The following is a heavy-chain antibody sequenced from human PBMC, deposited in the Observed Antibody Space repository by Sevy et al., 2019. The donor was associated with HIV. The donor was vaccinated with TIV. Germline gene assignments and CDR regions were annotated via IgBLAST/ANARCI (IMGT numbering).Heavy chain of an antibody. D-gene: IGHD2-21*02. CDR2: ISSNGGST. CDR1: GFTFSSYA. V-gene: IGHV3-64D*06. J-gene: IGHJ4*02. CDR3: VKLGDDGGNSGLGKNFDY. Sequence: GGSLRLSCSASGFTFSSYAMHWVRQAPGKGLEYVSAISSNGGSTYYADSVKGRFTISRDNSKNTLYLQMSSLRAEDTAVYYCVKLGDDGGNSGLGKNFDYWGQGTLVTVSS.